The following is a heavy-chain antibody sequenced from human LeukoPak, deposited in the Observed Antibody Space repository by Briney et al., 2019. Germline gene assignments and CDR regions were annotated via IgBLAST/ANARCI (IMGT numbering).Heavy chain of an antibody. J-gene: IGHJ6*03. D-gene: IGHD6-6*01. V-gene: IGHV3-20*04. CDR1: GFSFDDLG. CDR3: ARAVCPTIKFCDSSYFMDV. CDR2: INWNGAST. Sequence: GGSLRLSCAAYGFSFDDLGMTWVRQVPGKGLEWVAGINWNGASTGYADSVRGRFTISRDNAKSSLYLQMNSLRAEDTALYYCARAVCPTIKFCDSSYFMDVWGKGTTVNVS.